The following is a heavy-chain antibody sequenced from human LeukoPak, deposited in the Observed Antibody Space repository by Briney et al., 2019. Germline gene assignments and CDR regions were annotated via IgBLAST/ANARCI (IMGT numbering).Heavy chain of an antibody. CDR2: NSGRGDIT. D-gene: IGHD3-10*01. V-gene: IGHV3-23*01. Sequence: GGSLRLSCAVSGFMFKNYAMSWIRQAPGKGLEWVSGNSGRGDITYYADSVKGRFTISRDTSTNTLFLQMDSLRVEDTAVYYCAKDRPFGSGSFYGMFDYWGQGSLVTVSS. CDR3: AKDRPFGSGSFYGMFDY. J-gene: IGHJ4*02. CDR1: GFMFKNYA.